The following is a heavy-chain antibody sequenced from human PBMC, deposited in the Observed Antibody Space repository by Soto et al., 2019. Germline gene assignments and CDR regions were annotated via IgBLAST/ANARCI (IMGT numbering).Heavy chain of an antibody. Sequence: PSETLSLTCTVSGGSISSGDYYWSWIRQPPGKGLEWIGYIYYSGSTYYNPSLKSRVTMSVDTSKNQFSLKLSSVTAADTAVYYCARVVVENWFDPWGQGTLVTVS. J-gene: IGHJ5*02. CDR2: IYYSGST. CDR1: GGSISSGDYY. V-gene: IGHV4-30-4*01. D-gene: IGHD2-15*01. CDR3: ARVVVENWFDP.